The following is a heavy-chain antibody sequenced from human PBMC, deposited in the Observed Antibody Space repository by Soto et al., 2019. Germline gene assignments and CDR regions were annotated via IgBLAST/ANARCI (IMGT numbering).Heavy chain of an antibody. CDR2: INSDGSST. CDR3: ARDGGDYYYYRDV. V-gene: IGHV3-74*01. CDR1: GFTFSSYW. Sequence: EVQLVESGGGLVQPGGSLRLSCAASGFTFSSYWMHWVRQAPGKGLVWVSRINSDGSSTSYADSVKSRFTISRDNAKNTLYLQMNSLRAEDTAVYYCARDGGDYYYYRDVWGNGTTVTVSS. D-gene: IGHD2-15*01. J-gene: IGHJ6*03.